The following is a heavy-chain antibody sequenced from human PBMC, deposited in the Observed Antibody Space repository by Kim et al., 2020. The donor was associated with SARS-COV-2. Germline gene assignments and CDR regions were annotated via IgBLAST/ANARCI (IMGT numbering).Heavy chain of an antibody. CDR3: ARLHHDILTGYYPYYYYGMDV. D-gene: IGHD3-9*01. J-gene: IGHJ6*02. V-gene: IGHV4-59*01. Sequence: SETLSLTCTVSGGSISSYYWSWIRQPPGKGLEWIGYIYYSGSTNYNPSLKSRVTISVDTSKNQFSLKLSSVTAADTAVYYCARLHHDILTGYYPYYYYGMDVWGQGTTVTVSS. CDR2: IYYSGST. CDR1: GGSISSYY.